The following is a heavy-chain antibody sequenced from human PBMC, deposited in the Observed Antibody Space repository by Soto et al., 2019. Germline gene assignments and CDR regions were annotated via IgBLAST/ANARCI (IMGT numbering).Heavy chain of an antibody. CDR1: GFIFGNSA. CDR3: ARERDGYRAGFDY. Sequence: QVQLVASGGGVVQPGRSLRLSCAASGFIFGNSAMHWVRQAPGKGLEWLTSMSYAGSYEYHTDSVKGRFTISRDNSKSTLYLQMNSLRPEDTAVYYCARERDGYRAGFDYWGQGSLVTVSS. J-gene: IGHJ4*02. V-gene: IGHV3-30*04. CDR2: MSYAGSYE. D-gene: IGHD5-12*01.